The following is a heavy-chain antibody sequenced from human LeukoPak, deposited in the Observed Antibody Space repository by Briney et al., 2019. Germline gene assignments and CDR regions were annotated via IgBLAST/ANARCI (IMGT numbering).Heavy chain of an antibody. D-gene: IGHD3-22*01. CDR1: GYTLTELS. CDR2: FDPEDGET. V-gene: IGHV1-24*01. J-gene: IGHJ4*02. CDR3: ATPRPYYYDSSGYYSYYFDY. Sequence: ASVKVSCKVSGYTLTELSMHWVRQAPGKGLEWRGGFDPEDGETIYAQKFQGRVTMTEDTSTDTAYMELSSLRSEDTAVYYCATPRPYYYDSSGYYSYYFDYWGQGTLVTVSS.